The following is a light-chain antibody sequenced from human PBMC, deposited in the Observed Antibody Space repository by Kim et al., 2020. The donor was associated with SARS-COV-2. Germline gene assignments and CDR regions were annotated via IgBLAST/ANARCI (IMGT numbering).Light chain of an antibody. CDR2: AAS. CDR3: QQSYGTPYT. V-gene: IGKV1-39*01. J-gene: IGKJ2*01. CDR1: QSISNY. Sequence: DIQMTQSPSSLSASVGDRVTITCRASQSISNYLNWYQQKPGKAPNLLIYAASSLQRGVPSRFSGSGSGTDFTLTIRSLQPEDFATYYCQQSYGTPYTFGQGTKLEI.